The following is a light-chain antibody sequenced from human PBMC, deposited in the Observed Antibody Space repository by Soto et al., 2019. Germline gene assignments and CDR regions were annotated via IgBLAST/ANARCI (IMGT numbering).Light chain of an antibody. Sequence: QSALTQPPSASGSPGQSVTISCTGTSGDVGGYNYVSWYQQHPGKAPKLMIFEVSERPSGVPDRFSASKSGTTASLTVSGLQAEDEADYYCSSYAGSNNYVFGTGTKLTVL. V-gene: IGLV2-8*01. J-gene: IGLJ1*01. CDR3: SSYAGSNNYV. CDR2: EVS. CDR1: SGDVGGYNY.